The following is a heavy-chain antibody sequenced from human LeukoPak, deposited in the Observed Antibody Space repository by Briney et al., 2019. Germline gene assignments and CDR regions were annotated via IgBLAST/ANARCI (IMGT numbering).Heavy chain of an antibody. J-gene: IGHJ4*02. Sequence: SQTLSLTCAVSGGSISSGGYSWSRIRQPPGKGLEWIGYIYHSGSTYYNPSLKSRVTISVDRSKNQFSLKLSSVTAADTAVYYCARVTGGWLQYHFDYWGQGTLVTVSS. CDR1: GGSISSGGYS. CDR3: ARVTGGWLQYHFDY. CDR2: IYHSGST. D-gene: IGHD5-24*01. V-gene: IGHV4-30-2*01.